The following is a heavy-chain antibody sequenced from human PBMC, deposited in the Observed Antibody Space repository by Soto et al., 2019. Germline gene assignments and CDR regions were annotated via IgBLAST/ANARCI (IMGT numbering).Heavy chain of an antibody. D-gene: IGHD2-2*02. Sequence: SVKVSCKASGGTFSSYAISWVRQAPGQGLEWMGGIIPIFGTTTYAQKFQSRVTITAEESTSTDYMELSSLRSEDTAVCYCARFEIVVVPAAITRHVTAFDIW. CDR2: IIPIFGTT. CDR1: GGTFSSYA. J-gene: IGHJ3*02. V-gene: IGHV1-69*13. CDR3: ARFEIVVVPAAITRHVTAFDI.